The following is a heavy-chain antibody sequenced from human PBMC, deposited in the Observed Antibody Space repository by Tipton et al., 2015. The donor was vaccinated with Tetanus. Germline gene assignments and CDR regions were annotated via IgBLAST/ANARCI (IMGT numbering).Heavy chain of an antibody. Sequence: TLSLTCTVSGGSISSGGYYWTWIHQHPGKGLEWIGDIYYSGSTYYNPSLKSRVSISVDTSNNQFPVNLNSVTAADTAVYYCARDQVRGARGWNYFDYWGQGALVTVSS. V-gene: IGHV4-31*03. CDR2: IYYSGST. D-gene: IGHD1-26*01. CDR1: GGSISSGGYY. J-gene: IGHJ4*02. CDR3: ARDQVRGARGWNYFDY.